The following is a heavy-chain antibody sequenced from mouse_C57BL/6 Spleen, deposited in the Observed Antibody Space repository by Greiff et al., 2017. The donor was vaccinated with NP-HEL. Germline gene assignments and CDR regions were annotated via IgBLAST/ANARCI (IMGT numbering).Heavy chain of an antibody. CDR3: ARLSFYGNYGY. D-gene: IGHD2-10*01. CDR2: IYPGDGDT. CDR1: GYAFSSSW. J-gene: IGHJ2*01. Sequence: QVQLKESGPELVKPGASVKISCKASGYAFSSSWMNWVKQRPGKGLEWIGRIYPGDGDTNYNGKFKGKATLTADKSSSTAYMQLSSLTSEDSAVYFCARLSFYGNYGYWGQGTTLTVSS. V-gene: IGHV1-82*01.